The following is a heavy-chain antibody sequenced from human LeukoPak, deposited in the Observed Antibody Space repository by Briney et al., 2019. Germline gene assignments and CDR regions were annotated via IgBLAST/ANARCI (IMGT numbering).Heavy chain of an antibody. V-gene: IGHV4-59*01. D-gene: IGHD3-3*01. Sequence: SETLSLTCTVSGGSISSYYWSWIRQPPGKGLEWIGYIYYSGSTNYNPSLKSRVTISVDTSKNQFSLKLSSVTAADTAVYYCARVERITIFGVVNLGGWFDPWGQGALVTVSS. CDR3: ARVERITIFGVVNLGGWFDP. J-gene: IGHJ5*02. CDR1: GGSISSYY. CDR2: IYYSGST.